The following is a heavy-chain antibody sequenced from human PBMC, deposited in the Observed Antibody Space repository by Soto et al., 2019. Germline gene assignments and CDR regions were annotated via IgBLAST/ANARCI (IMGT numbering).Heavy chain of an antibody. V-gene: IGHV1-8*01. CDR1: GYSFTSLD. D-gene: IGHD1-26*01. J-gene: IGHJ4*02. Sequence: QVQLVQSGAEVREPGASVKVSCKASGYSFTSLDINWVRQTAGQGLEWMGWMQPSTGRTGYAQKFQGGVTMTRDTSIHTAYMELTTLTSDDTAFYYCARGVSAGVDYWGQGTLVTVSS. CDR2: MQPSTGRT. CDR3: ARGVSAGVDY.